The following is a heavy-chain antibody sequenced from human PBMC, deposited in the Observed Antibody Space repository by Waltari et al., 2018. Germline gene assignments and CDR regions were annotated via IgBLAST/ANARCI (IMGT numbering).Heavy chain of an antibody. J-gene: IGHJ6*02. CDR2: INPNSGGT. V-gene: IGHV1-2*06. CDR3: ARVEIRPTVTNPGMDV. D-gene: IGHD4-17*01. Sequence: QVQLVQSGAEVKKPGASVKVSCKASGYTFTGYYMHWVRPAPGQGLEWMGRINPNSGGTNYAQKFQGRVTMTRDTSISTAYMELSRLRSDDTAVYYCARVEIRPTVTNPGMDVWGQGTTVTVSS. CDR1: GYTFTGYY.